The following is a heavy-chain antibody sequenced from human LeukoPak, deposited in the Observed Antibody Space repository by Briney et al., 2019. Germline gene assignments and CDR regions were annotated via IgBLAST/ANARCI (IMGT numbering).Heavy chain of an antibody. Sequence: GGSLRLSCAASGFTFSSYAMSWVWQAPGKGLEWVSAISGSGGSTYYADSVKGRFTISRDNSRDTLYLQMNSLRAEDTAVYYCAKGYYDYVWGSYYFDYWGQGTLVTVSS. CDR2: ISGSGGST. CDR1: GFTFSSYA. J-gene: IGHJ4*02. CDR3: AKGYYDYVWGSYYFDY. D-gene: IGHD3-16*01. V-gene: IGHV3-23*01.